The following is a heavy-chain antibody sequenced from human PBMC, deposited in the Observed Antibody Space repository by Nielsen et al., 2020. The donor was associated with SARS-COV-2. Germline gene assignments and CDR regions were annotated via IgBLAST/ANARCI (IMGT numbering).Heavy chain of an antibody. CDR1: GGSISTSSYY. V-gene: IGHV4-39*07. CDR2: IHHSGST. J-gene: IGHJ6*02. Sequence: SETLSLTCTVSGGSISTSSYYWGWIRQPPGKGLEWIGTIHHSGSTNYNPSLKSRVTISVDTSKNQFSLKLSSVTAADTALYYCARGGTIFGVVNSGMDVWGQGTTVTVSS. CDR3: ARGGTIFGVVNSGMDV. D-gene: IGHD3-3*01.